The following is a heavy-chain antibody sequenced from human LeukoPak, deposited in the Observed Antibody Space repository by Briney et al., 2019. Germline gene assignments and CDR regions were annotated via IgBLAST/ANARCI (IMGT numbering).Heavy chain of an antibody. D-gene: IGHD6-13*01. CDR1: GFTFRDSA. Sequence: PGGSLRLSCAASGFTFRDSAMSWVRQAPGKGLEWLSAITGSGNTKYYADSVKGRFTVSRDNNKNTLYLQMNSLRAEDTAIYYCAKASWVANADAVLWGQGTVVTVSS. J-gene: IGHJ4*02. V-gene: IGHV3-23*01. CDR3: AKASWVANADAVL. CDR2: ITGSGNTK.